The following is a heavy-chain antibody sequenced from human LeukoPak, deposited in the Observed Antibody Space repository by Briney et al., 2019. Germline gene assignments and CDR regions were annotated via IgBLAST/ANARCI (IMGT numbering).Heavy chain of an antibody. V-gene: IGHV3-30*02. CDR2: IRYDGSNE. J-gene: IGHJ4*02. D-gene: IGHD1-26*01. CDR3: ARTIMGGPGDY. Sequence: GGSLRLSCAASGFAFSSFGLHWVRQSPGKGLDWVASIRYDGSNEKHADSVKGRFTISRDNSKNTLYLQMNSLRAEDTAVYYCARTIMGGPGDYWGQGTLVTVSS. CDR1: GFAFSSFG.